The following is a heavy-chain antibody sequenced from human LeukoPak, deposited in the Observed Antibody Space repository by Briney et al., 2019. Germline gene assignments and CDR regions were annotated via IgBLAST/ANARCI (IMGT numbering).Heavy chain of an antibody. Sequence: ASVKVSCKASGYTFTGYNIHWVRQAPGQGLEWMGWISPSSGGTDSAQKFQGRVTMTRDTSITTAYMELTGLTSDDTAVYYCARDDIPDYWGQGTLVTVSS. J-gene: IGHJ4*02. V-gene: IGHV1-2*02. CDR2: ISPSSGGT. D-gene: IGHD3-9*01. CDR3: ARDDIPDY. CDR1: GYTFTGYN.